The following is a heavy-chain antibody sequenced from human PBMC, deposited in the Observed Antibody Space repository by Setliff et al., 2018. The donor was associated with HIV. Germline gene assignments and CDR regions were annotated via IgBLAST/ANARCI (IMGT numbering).Heavy chain of an antibody. V-gene: IGHV4-59*01. Sequence: SETLSLTCTVSGLSMSYNYWTWIRQSPGKGLEWIGYVHYSGSTRYNPSLKSRVTISVDTSKKKFSLKLTSMTATDTAVYYCASEKKAWSVSDSFYDYWGQGVPVTVS. CDR2: VHYSGST. CDR1: GLSMSYNY. CDR3: ASEKKAWSVSDSFYDY. J-gene: IGHJ4*02. D-gene: IGHD3-3*01.